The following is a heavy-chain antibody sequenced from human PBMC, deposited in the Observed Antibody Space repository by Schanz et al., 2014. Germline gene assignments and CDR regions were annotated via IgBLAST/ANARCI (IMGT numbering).Heavy chain of an antibody. Sequence: EVQLVESEGGLVQPGGSLRLSCEGSGFSFSDYWVGWVRQAPGKGLEWVANIKKDGSENYYADSVKGRFIISRDNAKSSQYLQMNILREEDTAVYYCAREKRRTEVVLDHWGQGTLVTVS. CDR2: IKKDGSEN. V-gene: IGHV3-7*03. CDR3: AREKRRTEVVLDH. J-gene: IGHJ4*02. CDR1: GFSFSDYW.